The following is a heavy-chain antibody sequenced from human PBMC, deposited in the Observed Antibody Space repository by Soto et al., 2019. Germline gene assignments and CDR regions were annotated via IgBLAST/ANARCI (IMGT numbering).Heavy chain of an antibody. CDR3: ARAIVGATGIYYYGMDV. V-gene: IGHV4-31*03. Sequence: SETLSLTCTVSGGSISSGGYYWSWIRQHPGKGLEWIGYIFYSRNTYYTQTLKSRVTISVDTSKNQFYLKLSTVTAADTAVYYCARAIVGATGIYYYGMDVWGQGTTVT. CDR2: IFYSRNT. CDR1: GGSISSGGYY. D-gene: IGHD1-26*01. J-gene: IGHJ6*02.